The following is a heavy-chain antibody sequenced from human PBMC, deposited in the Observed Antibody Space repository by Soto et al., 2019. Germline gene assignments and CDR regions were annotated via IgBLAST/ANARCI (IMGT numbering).Heavy chain of an antibody. J-gene: IGHJ4*02. CDR2: IYHSGST. CDR3: ARYDSGALDY. CDR1: GGSISSGGYS. V-gene: IGHV4-30-2*05. Sequence: SETLSLTCAVSGGSISSGGYSWSWIRQPPGKGLEWIGYIYHSGSTYYNPSLKSRVTISVDTSKNQFSLKLTSVTAADTAVYYCARYDSGALDYWGQGTLVTVSS. D-gene: IGHD3-10*01.